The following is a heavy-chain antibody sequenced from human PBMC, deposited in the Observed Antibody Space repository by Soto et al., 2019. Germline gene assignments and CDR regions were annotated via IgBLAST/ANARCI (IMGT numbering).Heavy chain of an antibody. J-gene: IGHJ4*02. CDR1: GFSFSTYA. CDR3: AKFDAKGLTTVTSRSGKLDS. V-gene: IGHV3-23*01. CDR2: ISGSGGDT. Sequence: PGGSLRLSCAASGFSFSTYAMTWVRQAPGKGLEWVSAISGSGGDTYYTDSVKGRFTISRDNSKNTLYLQMSRLRAEDTAVYYCAKFDAKGLTTVTSRSGKLDSWGQGTLVTVSS. D-gene: IGHD4-17*01.